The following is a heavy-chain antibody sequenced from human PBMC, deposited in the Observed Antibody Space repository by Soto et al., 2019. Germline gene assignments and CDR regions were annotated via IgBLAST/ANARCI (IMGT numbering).Heavy chain of an antibody. V-gene: IGHV4-31*03. CDR3: ARENTAMGHLDY. D-gene: IGHD5-18*01. CDR1: GGSISIGGYY. Sequence: SEPLSLTCTVSGGSISIGGYYWSWIRQHPGKGLEWIGYIYYSGSTYYNPSLKSRVTISVDTSKNQFSLKLSSVTAADTAVYYCARENTAMGHLDYWGQGTLVTVSS. J-gene: IGHJ4*02. CDR2: IYYSGST.